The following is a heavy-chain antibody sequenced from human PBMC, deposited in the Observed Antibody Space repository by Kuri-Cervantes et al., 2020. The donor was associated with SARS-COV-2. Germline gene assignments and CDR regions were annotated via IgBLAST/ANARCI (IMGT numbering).Heavy chain of an antibody. CDR2: IYTSGST. J-gene: IGHJ4*02. V-gene: IGHV4-4*08. Sequence: GSLRLSCTVSGGSISSYYWSWIRQPPGKGLEWIGYIYTSGSTNYNPSLKSRVTISVDTSKNQFSLKLSSVTAADTAVYYCARVAAGYFDYWGQGTLVTVSS. CDR1: GGSISSYY. D-gene: IGHD6-25*01. CDR3: ARVAAGYFDY.